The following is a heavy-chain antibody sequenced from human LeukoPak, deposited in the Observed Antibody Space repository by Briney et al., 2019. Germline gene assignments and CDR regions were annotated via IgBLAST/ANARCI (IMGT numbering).Heavy chain of an antibody. J-gene: IGHJ5*02. CDR3: ARDNSVGDNAWWFDP. Sequence: SVKVSCKASGYTFTGYYMHWVRQAPGQGLEWMGGIIPIFGTANYAQKFQGRVTIPADESTSTAYMELSSLRSEDTAIYYCARDNSVGDNAWWFDPWGQGTLVTVSS. V-gene: IGHV1-69*13. D-gene: IGHD1-26*01. CDR2: IIPIFGTA. CDR1: GYTFTGYY.